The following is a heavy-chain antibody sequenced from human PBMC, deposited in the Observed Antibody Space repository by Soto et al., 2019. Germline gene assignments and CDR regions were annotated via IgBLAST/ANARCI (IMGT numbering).Heavy chain of an antibody. CDR1: GFTFSSYG. CDR2: IWYDGSNK. J-gene: IGHJ4*02. D-gene: IGHD5-12*01. Sequence: QVQLVESGGGVVQPGRSLRLSCAASGFTFSSYGMHWVRQAPGKGLEWVAVIWYDGSNKYYADSVKGRFTISRDNSKNTLYLKMNSLRAEDTAVYYCARQDVEMATIGPDDYWGQGTLVTVSS. V-gene: IGHV3-33*01. CDR3: ARQDVEMATIGPDDY.